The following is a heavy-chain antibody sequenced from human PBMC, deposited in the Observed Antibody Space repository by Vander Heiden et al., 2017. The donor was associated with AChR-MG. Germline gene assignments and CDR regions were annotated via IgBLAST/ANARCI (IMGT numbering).Heavy chain of an antibody. J-gene: IGHJ1*01. CDR2: IKRKTDGETT. CDR1: ASPFSDAR. D-gene: IGHD3-9*01. Sequence: EVQLVQSGGGLAQPGGSLRLSCPAPASPFSDARISWVRPAPGKGLGWVGRIKRKTDGETTDYTAPVEGRFSISRDDSKNTLYLQKNSLKTEDTAVYYCTTDQCPSVNDIFPFQHWGQGSLVTVSA. V-gene: IGHV3-15*01. CDR3: TTDQCPSVNDIFPFQH.